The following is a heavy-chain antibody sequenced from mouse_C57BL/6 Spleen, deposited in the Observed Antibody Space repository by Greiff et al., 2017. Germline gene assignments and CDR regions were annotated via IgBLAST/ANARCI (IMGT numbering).Heavy chain of an antibody. D-gene: IGHD2-1*01. V-gene: IGHV1-53*01. CDR3: ASWDGNYWYFDV. Sequence: QVQLQQPGTELVKPGASGYTFTSSWMHWVKQRPGQGLEWSGNINPSNGGTNYKEKFKRQAKLTVDKSSSTAYMQLISLTSEASAVYYCASWDGNYWYFDVWGTGTTVTVAS. J-gene: IGHJ1*03. CDR1: GYTFTSSW. CDR2: INPSNGGT.